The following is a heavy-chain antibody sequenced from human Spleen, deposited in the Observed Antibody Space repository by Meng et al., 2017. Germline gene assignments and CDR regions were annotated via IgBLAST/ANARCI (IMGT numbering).Heavy chain of an antibody. Sequence: ASVKVSCKASGGIFSSYAISWVRQAPGQGLEWMGWISAYNGNTNYAQKFQGRVTMTTDTSTSTGYMELRSLRSDDTAVYYCATRGNPYLDYWGQGTLVTVSS. J-gene: IGHJ4*02. CDR3: ATRGNPYLDY. V-gene: IGHV1-18*01. CDR1: GGIFSSYA. CDR2: ISAYNGNT.